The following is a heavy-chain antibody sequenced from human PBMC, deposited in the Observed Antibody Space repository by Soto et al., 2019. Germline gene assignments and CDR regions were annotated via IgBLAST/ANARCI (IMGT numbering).Heavy chain of an antibody. CDR3: ARDKVGIAAAGRDYYYYGMDV. CDR1: GDSVSSNSAA. D-gene: IGHD6-13*01. J-gene: IGHJ6*02. Sequence: SQTLSLTCAISGDSVSSNSAAWNWIRQSPSRGLEWLGRTYYRSKWYNDYAVSVKSRITINPDTSKNQFSLQLNSVTPEDTAVYYCARDKVGIAAAGRDYYYYGMDVWGQGTTVTSP. CDR2: TYYRSKWYN. V-gene: IGHV6-1*01.